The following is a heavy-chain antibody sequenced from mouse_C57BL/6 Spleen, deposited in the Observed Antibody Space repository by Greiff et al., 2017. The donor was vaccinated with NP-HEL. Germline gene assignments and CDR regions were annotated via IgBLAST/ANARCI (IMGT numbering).Heavy chain of an antibody. CDR2: ISSGGDYI. J-gene: IGHJ4*01. Sequence: EVQVVESGEGLVKPGGSLKLSCAASGFTFSSYAMSWVRQTPEKRLEWVAYISSGGDYIYYADTVKGRFTISRDNARNTLYLQMSSLKSEDTAMYYCTSEERRAYYYAMDYWGQGTSVTVSS. D-gene: IGHD3-3*01. CDR3: TSEERRAYYYAMDY. V-gene: IGHV5-9-1*02. CDR1: GFTFSSYA.